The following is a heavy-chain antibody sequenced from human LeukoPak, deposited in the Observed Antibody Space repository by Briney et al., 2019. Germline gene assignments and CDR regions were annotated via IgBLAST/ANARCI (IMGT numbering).Heavy chain of an antibody. CDR1: GGSFSGYY. V-gene: IGHV4-34*01. CDR3: VTSIALAGWGAFDV. J-gene: IGHJ3*01. D-gene: IGHD6-13*01. CDR2: INHSGST. Sequence: SETLSLTCAVYGGSFSGYYWSWIRQPPGKGLEWIGEINHSGSTNYNPSLKSRVTISVDTSKNQFSLKLNSATVADTAVYYCVTSIALAGWGAFDVWGQGTMVTVSS.